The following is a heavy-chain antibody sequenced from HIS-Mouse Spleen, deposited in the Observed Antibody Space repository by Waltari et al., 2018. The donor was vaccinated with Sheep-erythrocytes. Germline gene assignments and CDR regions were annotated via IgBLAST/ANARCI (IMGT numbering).Heavy chain of an antibody. J-gene: IGHJ3*02. Sequence: EVQLVESGGGLVQPGGSLRLSCAASGFTFSSDWMSWVRQAPGKGLEWVAKKKQDVRGKYYVDSVKCRFTISRDNAKNSLYLQMNSLRAEDTAVYYCARAPSTGYDAFDIWGQGTMVTVSS. CDR3: ARAPSTGYDAFDI. V-gene: IGHV3-7*01. CDR1: GFTFSSDW. D-gene: IGHD2-8*02. CDR2: KKQDVRGK.